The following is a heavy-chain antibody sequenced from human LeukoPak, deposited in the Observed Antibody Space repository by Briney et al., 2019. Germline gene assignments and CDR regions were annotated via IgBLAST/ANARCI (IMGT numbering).Heavy chain of an antibody. CDR1: GFSFSTSGVG. J-gene: IGHJ4*02. Sequence: SGPTLVKPTQTHTLTCTFSGFSFSTSGVGVGWIRQPPGKALEWLALIFWDDNKRYSPSLKSRLTITKDTSKKQVVLTMTNMDPVDTATYYCAHSAEITTIFAFDYWGQGSLATVSS. CDR2: IFWDDNK. CDR3: AHSAEITTIFAFDY. V-gene: IGHV2-5*02. D-gene: IGHD5-24*01.